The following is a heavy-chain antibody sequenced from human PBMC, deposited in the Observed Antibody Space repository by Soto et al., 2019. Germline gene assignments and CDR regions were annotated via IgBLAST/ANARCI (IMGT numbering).Heavy chain of an antibody. CDR1: GGSINNYY. J-gene: IGHJ5*02. CDR2: IYSSGTT. D-gene: IGHD2-15*01. Sequence: PSETLSLTCTVSGGSINNYYCSWIRQAAGKGLEWIGRIYSSGTTNYNPSLKSRVTMSVDMSKSQFPLTLRSVTAADTAVYYCVRDIGGSGWFAPWGQGTLVTVSS. CDR3: VRDIGGSGWFAP. V-gene: IGHV4-4*07.